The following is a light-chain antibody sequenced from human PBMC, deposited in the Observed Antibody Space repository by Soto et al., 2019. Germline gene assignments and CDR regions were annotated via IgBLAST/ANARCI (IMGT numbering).Light chain of an antibody. CDR2: GAS. V-gene: IGKV3D-20*02. Sequence: EIVMTQSPATLSVSPGERATLSCXASQSVSRSYLAWYQQKPGLAPRVIIYGASSRATGIPARFSGSGSGTDCTLTISSLEPEDFAVYYCQQRSNWPLTFGGGTKVDIK. CDR1: QSVSRSY. J-gene: IGKJ4*01. CDR3: QQRSNWPLT.